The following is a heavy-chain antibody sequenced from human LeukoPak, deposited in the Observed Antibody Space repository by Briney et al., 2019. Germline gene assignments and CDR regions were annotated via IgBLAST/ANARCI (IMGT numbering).Heavy chain of an antibody. Sequence: SETLSLTSTVSGGSISSHYWNWIGQPPGKGLEWIGYIYYSGSTNYNPSLESRVTISIDTSKNQFSLKLSSVTAADTAVYYGARAGDGYNSDGWGQGTLVTVSS. CDR2: IYYSGST. V-gene: IGHV4-59*11. CDR3: ARAGDGYNSDG. J-gene: IGHJ4*02. D-gene: IGHD5-24*01. CDR1: GGSISSHY.